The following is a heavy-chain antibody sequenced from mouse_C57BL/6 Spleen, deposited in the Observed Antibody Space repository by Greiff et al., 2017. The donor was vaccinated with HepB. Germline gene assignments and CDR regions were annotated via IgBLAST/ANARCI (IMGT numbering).Heavy chain of an antibody. V-gene: IGHV1-80*01. CDR1: GYAFSSYW. Sequence: VQLQQSGAELVKPGASVKISCKASGYAFSSYWMNWVKQRPGKGLEWIGQIYPGDGDTNYNGKFKGKATLTADKSSSTAYMQLSSLTSEDSAVYVCARGYYGPYAMDYWGQGTSVTVSS. J-gene: IGHJ4*01. D-gene: IGHD1-1*01. CDR3: ARGYYGPYAMDY. CDR2: IYPGDGDT.